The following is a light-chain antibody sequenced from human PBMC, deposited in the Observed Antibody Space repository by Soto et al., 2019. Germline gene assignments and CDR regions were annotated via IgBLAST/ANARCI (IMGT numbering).Light chain of an antibody. CDR2: NVS. J-gene: IGLJ1*01. CDR3: SSYKSSSTYV. CDR1: SSDVGSYNY. Sequence: QSVLTQPASVSGSPGQSITIACTGTSSDVGSYNYVSWYQQEPGKAPKLMISNVSNRPPGVSNRFSGSKSGNTASLTISGLQAEDEADYYCSSYKSSSTYVFGTGTRSPS. V-gene: IGLV2-14*01.